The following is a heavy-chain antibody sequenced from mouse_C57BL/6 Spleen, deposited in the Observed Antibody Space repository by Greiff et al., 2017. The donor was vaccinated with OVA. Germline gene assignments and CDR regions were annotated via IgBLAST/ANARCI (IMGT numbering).Heavy chain of an antibody. D-gene: IGHD1-1*01. CDR3: ARRGTTVVAPGDY. V-gene: IGHV1-54*01. CDR2: INPGSGGT. J-gene: IGHJ4*01. Sequence: VQLQQSGAELVRPGTSVKVSCKASGYAFTNYLIEWVKQRPGQGLEWIGVINPGSGGTNYNEKFKGKATLTADKSSSTAYMQLSSLTSEDSAVYFCARRGTTVVAPGDYWGQGTSVTVSS. CDR1: GYAFTNYL.